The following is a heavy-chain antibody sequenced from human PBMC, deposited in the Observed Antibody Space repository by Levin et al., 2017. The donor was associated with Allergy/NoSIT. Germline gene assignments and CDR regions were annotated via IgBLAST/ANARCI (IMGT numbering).Heavy chain of an antibody. CDR1: GYTFTSYY. CDR2: INPSGGST. D-gene: IGHD3-10*01. Sequence: GESLKISCKASGYTFTSYYMHWVRQAPGQGLEWMGIINPSGGSTSYAQKFQGRVTMTRDTSTSTVYMELSSLRSEDTAVYYCARSFITMVRGGISGAFDIWGQGTMVTVSS. CDR3: ARSFITMVRGGISGAFDI. V-gene: IGHV1-46*03. J-gene: IGHJ3*02.